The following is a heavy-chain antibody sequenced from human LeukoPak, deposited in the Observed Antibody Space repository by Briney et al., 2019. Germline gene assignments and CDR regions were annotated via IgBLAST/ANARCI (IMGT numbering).Heavy chain of an antibody. V-gene: IGHV3-30*02. CDR2: TRSDGSIE. J-gene: IGHJ4*02. CDR1: GFSFSSYG. CDR3: AKTYYDYVWGSFPT. Sequence: PGGSLRLSCAASGFSFSSYGMHWVRQAPGKGLEWVAFTRSDGSIEYYADSVKGRFTISRDNSRDTLYLQVNSLRAEDTAVYYCAKTYYDYVWGSFPTWGQGTLVTVSS. D-gene: IGHD3-16*01.